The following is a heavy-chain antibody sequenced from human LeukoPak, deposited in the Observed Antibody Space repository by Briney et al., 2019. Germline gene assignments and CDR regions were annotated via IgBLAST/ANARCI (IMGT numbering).Heavy chain of an antibody. V-gene: IGHV3-9*01. CDR2: ISWNSGSI. J-gene: IGHJ4*02. Sequence: GGSLRLSCAASGFTFDDYAMHWVRQPPGKGLEWVSGISWNSGSIGYADSVQGRFTISRDNAKNSLFLQMNSLRAEDTALYYCAKDLGYDILTGQIYFDYWGQGTLVTVSS. CDR1: GFTFDDYA. CDR3: AKDLGYDILTGQIYFDY. D-gene: IGHD3-9*01.